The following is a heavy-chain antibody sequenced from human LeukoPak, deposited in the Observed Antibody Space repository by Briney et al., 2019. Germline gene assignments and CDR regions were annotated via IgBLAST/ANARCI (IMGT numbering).Heavy chain of an antibody. Sequence: ASVKVSCKASGYTFTGYYMHWVGQAPGQGLEWMGWINPNSGGTNFAQKFQGRVSMTRDTSISTAYMELSRLRSDDTAVYYCARELGSGYYRYFDYWGQGTLVTVSS. CDR1: GYTFTGYY. J-gene: IGHJ4*02. CDR2: INPNSGGT. D-gene: IGHD3-22*01. CDR3: ARELGSGYYRYFDY. V-gene: IGHV1-2*02.